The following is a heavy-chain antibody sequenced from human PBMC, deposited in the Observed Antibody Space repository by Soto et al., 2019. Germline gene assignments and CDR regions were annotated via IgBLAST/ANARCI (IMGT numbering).Heavy chain of an antibody. CDR2: ISTGGGAI. V-gene: IGHV3-48*03. D-gene: IGHD1-26*01. CDR3: ARDIGRGNWFDP. J-gene: IGHJ5*02. CDR1: GFSFSSYE. Sequence: GGSLSLSCEASGFSFSSYEMNWVRQAPGKGLEWVSYISTGGGAIHYADSVKGRFTVSRDNAKSSLYLQMNSLRAEDTALYYCARDIGRGNWFDPWGQGTLVTVSS.